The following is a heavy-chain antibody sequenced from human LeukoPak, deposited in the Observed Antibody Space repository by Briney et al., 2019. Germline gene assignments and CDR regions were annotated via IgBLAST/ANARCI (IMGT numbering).Heavy chain of an antibody. CDR3: ARRSSGFNWFDP. V-gene: IGHV4-39*01. J-gene: IGHJ5*02. CDR1: GGSISSYY. Sequence: SETLSLTCTVSGGSISSYYWGWIRQPPGKGLEWIGSIYYSGSTYYNPSLKSRVTISVDTSKNQFSLKLSSVTAADTAVYYCARRSSGFNWFDPWGQGTLVIVSS. D-gene: IGHD6-19*01. CDR2: IYYSGST.